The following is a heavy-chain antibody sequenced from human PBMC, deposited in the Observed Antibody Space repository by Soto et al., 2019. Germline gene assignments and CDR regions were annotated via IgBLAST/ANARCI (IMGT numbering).Heavy chain of an antibody. V-gene: IGHV3-23*01. CDR3: AKGAWGIAVADTFDY. D-gene: IGHD6-19*01. CDR2: ISDSGGST. Sequence: GGSLRLSCAASRFTFSSYAMNWVRQAPGKGLEWVSVISDSGGSTYYADSVKGRFTISRDNSKNSLYLQMNRLRAEDTAVYYCAKGAWGIAVADTFDYWGQGKLVTVSS. J-gene: IGHJ4*02. CDR1: RFTFSSYA.